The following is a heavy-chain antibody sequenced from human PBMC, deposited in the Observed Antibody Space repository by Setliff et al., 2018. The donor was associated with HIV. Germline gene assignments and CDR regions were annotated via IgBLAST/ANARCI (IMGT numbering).Heavy chain of an antibody. D-gene: IGHD3-22*01. CDR2: IYHSGST. J-gene: IGHJ5*02. Sequence: PSETLSLTCAVSGYSISSGYYWGWIRQPPGKGLEWIGSIYHSGSTFYNPSLKSRVTISVDTSKNQFSLKLSSVTAADAAVYYCASRVYYYDSSGYLREEGFDPWGQGTLVTVSS. V-gene: IGHV4-38-2*01. CDR1: GYSISSGYY. CDR3: ASRVYYYDSSGYLREEGFDP.